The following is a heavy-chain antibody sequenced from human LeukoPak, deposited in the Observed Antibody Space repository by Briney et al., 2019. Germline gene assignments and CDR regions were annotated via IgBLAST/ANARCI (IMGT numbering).Heavy chain of an antibody. CDR1: GYTFTGYY. D-gene: IGHD1-26*01. CDR3: ARDKWEPRYAFDI. J-gene: IGHJ3*02. V-gene: IGHV1-2*02. CDR2: INPNSGGT. Sequence: ASVKVSCKASGYTFTGYYMHWVRQAPGQGLEWMGWINPNSGGTNYAQKFQGRVTMTRDTSISTAYMEPSRLRSDDTAVYYCARDKWEPRYAFDIWGQGTMVTVSS.